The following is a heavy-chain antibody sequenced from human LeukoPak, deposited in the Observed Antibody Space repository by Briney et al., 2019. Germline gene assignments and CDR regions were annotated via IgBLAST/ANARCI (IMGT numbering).Heavy chain of an antibody. CDR1: GFTFSSYA. J-gene: IGHJ4*02. CDR3: ARDRASGSLDY. CDR2: ISYDGSNK. D-gene: IGHD1-26*01. Sequence: GALRLSCAASGFTFSSYAMHWVRQAPGKGLEWVAVISYDGSNKYYADSVKGRFTISRDNSKNTLYLQMNSLRAEDTAVCYCARDRASGSLDYWGQGTLVTVSS. V-gene: IGHV3-30*04.